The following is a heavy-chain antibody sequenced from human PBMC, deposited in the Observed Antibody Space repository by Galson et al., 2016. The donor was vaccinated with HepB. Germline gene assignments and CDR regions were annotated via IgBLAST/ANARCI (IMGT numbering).Heavy chain of an antibody. Sequence: LRLSCAASGFTFNTYGMHWVRQAPGKGLEWVAVIWYDGSNKYYADSVKGRFTISRDNSKNTLYLQMNGLRAEDTAVYYCAKVIGRDAYYYYGMDIWGQGTTVTVSS. CDR1: GFTFNTYG. CDR3: AKVIGRDAYYYYGMDI. CDR2: IWYDGSNK. J-gene: IGHJ6*02. V-gene: IGHV3-33*06. D-gene: IGHD2/OR15-2a*01.